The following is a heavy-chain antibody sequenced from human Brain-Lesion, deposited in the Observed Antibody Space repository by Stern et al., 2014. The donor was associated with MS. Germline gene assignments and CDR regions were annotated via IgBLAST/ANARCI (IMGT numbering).Heavy chain of an antibody. CDR1: GDSISRDNSF. V-gene: IGHV4-61*02. Sequence: QVQLVESGPGLVKPSQTLSVTCTVSGDSISRDNSFWRWIRPAAGKRLAWIGRIHASGSPFYNPSLKSRVNISVDPSKTQFPLKLNSVTAEDTAVYYCARASAPLYSGNWFDSWGQGTLVSVSS. CDR2: IHASGSP. D-gene: IGHD5-18*01. CDR3: ARASAPLYSGNWFDS. J-gene: IGHJ5*01.